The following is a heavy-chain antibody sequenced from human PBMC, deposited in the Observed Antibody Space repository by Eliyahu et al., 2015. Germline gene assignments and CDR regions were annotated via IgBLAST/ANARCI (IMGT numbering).Heavy chain of an antibody. CDR3: ARQETRFLEWPPRPGWFDT. V-gene: IGHV4-39*01. CDR2: IDYRGKT. J-gene: IGHJ5*02. CDR1: GTSISRXXYY. Sequence: QLQLQESGPGXLRPSETLSLTCXXSGTSISRXXYYGGWVRQAPGKXLXWIGSIDYRGKTYYNPSLWSRVTMSAGTSKNQFSLKLNSVTAADTAVYFCARQETRFLEWPPRPGWFDTWGQGTLVTVSS. D-gene: IGHD3-3*01.